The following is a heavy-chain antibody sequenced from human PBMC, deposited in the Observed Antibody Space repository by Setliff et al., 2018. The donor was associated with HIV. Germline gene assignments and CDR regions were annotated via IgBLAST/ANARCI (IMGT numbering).Heavy chain of an antibody. Sequence: SETLSLTCTVSGGSISSGGNYWSWIRQYPGKGLEWIGYIYYTGSTYYNPSLRSRVTISIDTPKNQFTLKLRSVTAADTAVYYCARDLVAAGFRQEYYYYMDVWGKGTTVTV. CDR1: GGSISSGGNY. CDR3: ARDLVAAGFRQEYYYYMDV. V-gene: IGHV4-31*02. CDR2: IYYTGST. D-gene: IGHD6-13*01. J-gene: IGHJ6*03.